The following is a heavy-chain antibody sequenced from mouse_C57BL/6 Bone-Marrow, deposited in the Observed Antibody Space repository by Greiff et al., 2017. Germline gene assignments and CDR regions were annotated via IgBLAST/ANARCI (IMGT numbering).Heavy chain of an antibody. Sequence: VQLQQSGAELVKPGASVKLSCTASGFNIKDYYMHWVKQRTEQGLEWIGRIDPEDGETKYAPKFQGKATIAADTSSNTAYLQLSSQTCEITAVYYCALLQRRAYWGQGTLVTVSA. D-gene: IGHD3-1*01. CDR2: IDPEDGET. J-gene: IGHJ3*01. CDR1: GFNIKDYY. V-gene: IGHV14-2*01. CDR3: ALLQRRAY.